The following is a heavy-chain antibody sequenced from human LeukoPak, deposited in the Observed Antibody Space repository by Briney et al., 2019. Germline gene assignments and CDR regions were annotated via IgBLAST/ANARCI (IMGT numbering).Heavy chain of an antibody. D-gene: IGHD3-22*01. J-gene: IGHJ6*03. V-gene: IGHV3-23*01. Sequence: GGSLRLSCAASGFTFSSYAMSWVRQAPGKGLEWVSAISGSGGSTYYADSVKGRFTISRDNSKNTLYLQMNSLRAEDTAVYYCAKDPPPGYDSSGYYYLYYMDVWGKGTTVTVSS. CDR2: ISGSGGST. CDR3: AKDPPPGYDSSGYYYLYYMDV. CDR1: GFTFSSYA.